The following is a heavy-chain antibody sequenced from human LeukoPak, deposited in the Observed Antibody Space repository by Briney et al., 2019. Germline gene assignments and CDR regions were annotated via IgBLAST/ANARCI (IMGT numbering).Heavy chain of an antibody. J-gene: IGHJ4*02. CDR1: GGSISSYY. D-gene: IGHD6-25*01. V-gene: IGHV4-59*01. CDR3: AKRGRNSSGWQDYL. CDR2: IYHTGST. Sequence: SETLSLTCTVSGGSISSYYWSWIRQPPGKGLEWIANIYHTGSTNYNPSLSSRVTISIDTAKNQFSLKLTSVTAADTAVYYCAKRGRNSSGWQDYLWGQGTLVTVSS.